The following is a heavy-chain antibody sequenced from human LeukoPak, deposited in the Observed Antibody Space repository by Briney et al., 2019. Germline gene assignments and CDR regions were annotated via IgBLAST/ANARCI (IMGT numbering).Heavy chain of an antibody. V-gene: IGHV1-69*04. CDR3: ARDSFDGSGSYYEYYFDY. J-gene: IGHJ4*02. CDR1: GGTFSSYA. Sequence: SVKVSCKASGGTFSSYAISWVRQAPGQGLEWMGRIIPILGIANYAQKFQGRVTITADKSTSTAYMELSSLRSEDAAVYYCARDSFDGSGSYYEYYFDYWGQGTLVTVSS. CDR2: IIPILGIA. D-gene: IGHD3-10*01.